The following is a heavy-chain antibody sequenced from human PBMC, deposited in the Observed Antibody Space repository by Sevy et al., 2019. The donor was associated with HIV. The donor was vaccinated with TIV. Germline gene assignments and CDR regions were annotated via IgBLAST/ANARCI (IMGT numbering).Heavy chain of an antibody. CDR2: INHSGST. J-gene: IGHJ6*02. D-gene: IGHD3-3*01. V-gene: IGHV4-34*01. CDR3: ARGNYDFWSGFAAGGGGHYYYGMDV. CDR1: GGSFSGYY. Sequence: SETLSLTCAVYGGSFSGYYWSWIRQPPGKGLEWIGEINHSGSTNYNPSLKSRVTISVDTSKNQFSLKLSSVTAADTAVYYCARGNYDFWSGFAAGGGGHYYYGMDVWGQRTTVTVSS.